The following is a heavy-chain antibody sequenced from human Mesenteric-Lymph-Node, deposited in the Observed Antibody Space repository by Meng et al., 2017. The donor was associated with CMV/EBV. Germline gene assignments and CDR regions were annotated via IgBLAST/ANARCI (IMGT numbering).Heavy chain of an antibody. CDR2: ISGSGDSR. Sequence: GESLKISCVASGFNFNEFAINWVRQAPGKGLEWVSVISGSGDSRHYADSVQGRLTISRDNSRNTVYLQMNSLRAEDTAIYFCAKDGYSYGYYFDSWGQGTLVTVSS. V-gene: IGHV3-23*01. CDR1: GFNFNEFA. CDR3: AKDGYSYGYYFDS. J-gene: IGHJ4*02. D-gene: IGHD5-18*01.